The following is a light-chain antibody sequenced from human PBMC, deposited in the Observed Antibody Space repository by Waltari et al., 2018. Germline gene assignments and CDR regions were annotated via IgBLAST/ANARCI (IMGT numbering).Light chain of an antibody. CDR2: DVT. Sequence: QCALTQPRSVSGSPGQSVTISCTGTGSDVGDYNYAAWNQQHPGKAPKLVIFDVTKRTSGVHGRFSGSKSGNTASPTGSGRQAEDEADESCCSYAGTWVFGGGTTRTVL. CDR3: CSYAGTWV. J-gene: IGLJ3*02. CDR1: GSDVGDYNY. V-gene: IGLV2-11*01.